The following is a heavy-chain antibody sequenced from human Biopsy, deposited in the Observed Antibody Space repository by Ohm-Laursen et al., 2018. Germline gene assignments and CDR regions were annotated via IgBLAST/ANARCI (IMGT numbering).Heavy chain of an antibody. V-gene: IGHV4-31*03. CDR3: VREPKTGTAEAWYFDL. J-gene: IGHJ2*01. Sequence: TLSLTCSVSCASVKTSGYFLAWIRQRPGKGLEWIGYISYNERTHYNPSLTSRLAISFDTSNNRISLQLRSVSVADTAVYYCVREPKTGTAEAWYFDLWGRGSPVTVPS. D-gene: IGHD3-9*01. CDR1: CASVKTSGYF. CDR2: ISYNERT.